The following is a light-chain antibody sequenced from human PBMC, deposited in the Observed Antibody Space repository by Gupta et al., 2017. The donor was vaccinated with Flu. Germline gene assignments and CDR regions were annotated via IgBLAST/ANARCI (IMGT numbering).Light chain of an antibody. CDR3: QQAHSFPRT. CDR2: ASS. Sequence: GDRVTISCRASRSIYGWLAWFQHKPGQAPNLLIYASSTLQSGVPSRFSGAGCGTEFTLTISSLQPEDAATYYCQQAHSFPRTFGQGTRVEIK. V-gene: IGKV1-12*01. CDR1: RSIYGW. J-gene: IGKJ1*01.